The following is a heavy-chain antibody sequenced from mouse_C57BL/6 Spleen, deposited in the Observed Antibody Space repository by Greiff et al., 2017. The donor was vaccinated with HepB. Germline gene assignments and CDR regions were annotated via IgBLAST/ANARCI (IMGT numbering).Heavy chain of an antibody. Sequence: QVQLQQPGAELVKPGASVKLSCKASGYTFTSYWMQWVKQRPGQGLEWIGEIDPSDSYTNYNQKFKGKATLTVDTSSSTAYMQRSSLTSEDSAVYYCARKRNWDVFYFDYWGQGTTLTVSS. CDR2: IDPSDSYT. CDR3: ARKRNWDVFYFDY. J-gene: IGHJ2*01. V-gene: IGHV1-50*01. CDR1: GYTFTSYW. D-gene: IGHD4-1*01.